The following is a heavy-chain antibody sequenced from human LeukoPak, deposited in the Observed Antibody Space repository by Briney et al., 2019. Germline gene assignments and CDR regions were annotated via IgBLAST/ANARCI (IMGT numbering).Heavy chain of an antibody. J-gene: IGHJ6*02. V-gene: IGHV1-69*04. D-gene: IGHD2-2*02. CDR3: ASRYCSSTSCYKGSYYYYGMDV. CDR1: GGTFSSYA. CDR2: SIPIFGIT. Sequence: GASVKLSCKASGGTFSSYAISWVRQAPGQGLEWMGRSIPIFGITNYAQKFQGRVTITADKSTSTAYMELSSLRSEDTAVYYCASRYCSSTSCYKGSYYYYGMDVWGRGTTVTVSS.